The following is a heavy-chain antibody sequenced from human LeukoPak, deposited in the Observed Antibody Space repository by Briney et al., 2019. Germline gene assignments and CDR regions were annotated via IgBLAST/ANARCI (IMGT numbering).Heavy chain of an antibody. CDR1: GGSISSYY. CDR3: ARGSGEGYYYYYGMDV. D-gene: IGHD2-21*01. CDR2: IYYSGST. Sequence: SETLSLTCTVSGGSISSYYWSWIRQPPGKGLEWIGYIYYSGSTNYNPSLKSRVTISVDTSKNQFSLKLSSVTAADTAVYYCARGSGEGYYYYYGMDVWGQGTTVTVSS. V-gene: IGHV4-59*01. J-gene: IGHJ6*02.